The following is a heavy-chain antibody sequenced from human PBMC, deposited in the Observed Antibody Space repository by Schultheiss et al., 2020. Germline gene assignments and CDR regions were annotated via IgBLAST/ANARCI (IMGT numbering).Heavy chain of an antibody. D-gene: IGHD2-15*01. V-gene: IGHV4-59*01. CDR3: ARDRGGGSMFDP. Sequence: SETLSLTCTVSGGSISSYYWSWIRQPPGKGLEWIGYIYYSGSTNYNPSLKSRVTISVDTSKNQFSLKLISVTAADTAVYYCARDRGGGSMFDPWGQGTLVTVSS. CDR1: GGSISSYY. J-gene: IGHJ5*02. CDR2: IYYSGST.